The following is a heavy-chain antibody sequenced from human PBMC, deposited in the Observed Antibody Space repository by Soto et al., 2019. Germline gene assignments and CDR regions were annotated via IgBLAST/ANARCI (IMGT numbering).Heavy chain of an antibody. J-gene: IGHJ6*02. Sequence: GGSLRLSCAASEFIFNNAWMNWVRQAPGKGLEWVGHIKRKTEGGTTDYAAPVKGRFTISRDDSKNMVYLQMNSLRTEDTAVYYCTSNTIVTPDYCLDVWGQVTTVPVPS. CDR3: TSNTIVTPDYCLDV. V-gene: IGHV3-15*01. D-gene: IGHD1-26*01. CDR1: EFIFNNAW. CDR2: IKRKTEGGTT.